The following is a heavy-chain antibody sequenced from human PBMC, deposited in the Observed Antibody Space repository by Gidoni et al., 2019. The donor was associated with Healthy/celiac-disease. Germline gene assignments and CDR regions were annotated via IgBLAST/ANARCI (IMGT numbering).Heavy chain of an antibody. Sequence: EVQLVESGGGLVQPGGSLRLSCAASGFTFSSYSMNWVRQAPGKGLEWVSYISSSSSTIYYADSVKGRFTISRDNAKNSLYLQMNSLRDEDTAVYYCARDPAYPTYYYGMDVWGQGTTVTVSS. CDR3: ARDPAYPTYYYGMDV. CDR2: ISSSSSTI. V-gene: IGHV3-48*02. CDR1: GFTFSSYS. D-gene: IGHD2-21*01. J-gene: IGHJ6*02.